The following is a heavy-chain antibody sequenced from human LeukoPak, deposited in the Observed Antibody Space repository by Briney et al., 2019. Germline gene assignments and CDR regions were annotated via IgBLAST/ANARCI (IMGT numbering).Heavy chain of an antibody. CDR1: GGSISSYY. Sequence: SETLSLTCTVSGGSISSYYWSWIRQPPGKGLEWIGYIYYSGSTNYNPSLKSRVTMSVDTSKNQFSLKLSSVTAADTAVYYCARGHTNTLDYDILTGYQPANWFDPWGQGTLVTVSS. CDR2: IYYSGST. J-gene: IGHJ5*02. V-gene: IGHV4-59*12. D-gene: IGHD3-9*01. CDR3: ARGHTNTLDYDILTGYQPANWFDP.